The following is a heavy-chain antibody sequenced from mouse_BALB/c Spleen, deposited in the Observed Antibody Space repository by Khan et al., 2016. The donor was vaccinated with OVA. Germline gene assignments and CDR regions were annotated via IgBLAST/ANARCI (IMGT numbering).Heavy chain of an antibody. J-gene: IGHJ4*01. Sequence: QVRLQQSGPELVKPGASVKMSCKASGYTFTDYVISWVKQRTGQGLEWIGEIYPGSGSLYYNEKFKGKATLTADNSSHTAYMQLSRLTSEYSAVFCCAKIFYGNSDAMDYWGQGTSVTVSS. D-gene: IGHD2-1*01. CDR2: IYPGSGSL. CDR3: AKIFYGNSDAMDY. V-gene: IGHV1-81*01. CDR1: GYTFTDYV.